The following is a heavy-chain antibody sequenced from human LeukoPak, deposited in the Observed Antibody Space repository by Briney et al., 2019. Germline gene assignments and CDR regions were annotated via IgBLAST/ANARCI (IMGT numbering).Heavy chain of an antibody. J-gene: IGHJ4*02. CDR3: AKDGITIFGGPSYYFDY. CDR1: GFTFSSYA. V-gene: IGHV3-23*01. Sequence: GGSLRLSWAASGFTFSSYAMSWVRQAPGKGLEWVSAISGSGGSTYYADSVKGRFTISRDNSKNTLYLQMNSLRAEDTAVYYCAKDGITIFGGPSYYFDYWGQGTLVTVSS. CDR2: ISGSGGST. D-gene: IGHD3-3*01.